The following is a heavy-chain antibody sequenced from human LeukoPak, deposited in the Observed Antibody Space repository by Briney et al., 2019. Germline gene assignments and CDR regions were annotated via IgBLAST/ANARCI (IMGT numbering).Heavy chain of an antibody. CDR2: FSADGINI. Sequence: GRSLRLSCAASGFTFSVYGMHWVRQAPGKGLEWVAFFSADGINIYYADSEKGRFTISRDNSKNMLYLQMNSLRAEDTAVYYCAKAAVYSINWTPFDDWGLGTLVTVSS. CDR3: AKAAVYSINWTPFDD. V-gene: IGHV3-30*18. CDR1: GFTFSVYG. D-gene: IGHD6-13*01. J-gene: IGHJ4*02.